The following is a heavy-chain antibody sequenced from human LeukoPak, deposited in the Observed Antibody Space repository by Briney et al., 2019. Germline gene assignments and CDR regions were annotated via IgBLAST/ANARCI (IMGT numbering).Heavy chain of an antibody. D-gene: IGHD3-10*01. CDR3: ATTFYGSGSYYNNYYGMDV. V-gene: IGHV1-24*01. J-gene: IGHJ6*02. CDR2: FDPEDGET. CDR1: GYTLTELS. Sequence: ASVTVSFKVSGYTLTELSMHWVRQAPGKGVGGMGGFDPEDGETIYAQKFQGRVTMTEDTSTDTAYMELSSLRSEDTAVYYCATTFYGSGSYYNNYYGMDVWGQGTTVTVSS.